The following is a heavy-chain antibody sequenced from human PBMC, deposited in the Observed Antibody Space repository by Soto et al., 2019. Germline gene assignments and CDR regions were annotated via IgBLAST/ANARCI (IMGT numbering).Heavy chain of an antibody. V-gene: IGHV4-59*08. Sequence: PETLSLTCTASGCSISSYYCSWIRQPPGKGLEWIGYIYYSGSTNYNPSLKSRVTISVDTSKNQFSLKLSSVTAADTAVYYCAWFKPAWFDPWGQGTLVTVSS. D-gene: IGHD3-10*01. CDR1: GCSISSYY. CDR3: AWFKPAWFDP. CDR2: IYYSGST. J-gene: IGHJ5*02.